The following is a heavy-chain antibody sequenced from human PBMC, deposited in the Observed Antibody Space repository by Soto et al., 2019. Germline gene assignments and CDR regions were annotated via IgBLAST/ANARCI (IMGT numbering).Heavy chain of an antibody. CDR1: GGSISSGGYY. CDR3: ASSDYGDYVPFSY. Sequence: SETLSLTCTVSGGSISSGGYYWSWIRQHPGKGLEWIGYIYYSGSTYYNPSLKSRVTISVDTSKNQFSLKLSSVTAADTAVYYCASSDYGDYVPFSYWGQGTLVNVSS. V-gene: IGHV4-31*03. D-gene: IGHD4-17*01. CDR2: IYYSGST. J-gene: IGHJ4*02.